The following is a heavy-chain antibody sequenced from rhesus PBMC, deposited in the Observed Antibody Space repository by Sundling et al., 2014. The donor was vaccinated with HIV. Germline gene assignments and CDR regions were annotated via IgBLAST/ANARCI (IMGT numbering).Heavy chain of an antibody. CDR3: ARHGEWSYLGVYFDQ. CDR1: GASITNNY. J-gene: IGHJ4*01. V-gene: IGHV4-169*01. D-gene: IGHD1-44*02. CDR2: IYGSGSST. Sequence: QVQLQESGPGLVKPSETLSLTCTVSGASITNNYWSWIRQAPGKGLEWIGYIYGSGSSTYYNPSLKGRVTLSVDTSKDQFSLKLSSVTAADTALYYCARHGEWSYLGVYFDQWGQGVVVTVSS.